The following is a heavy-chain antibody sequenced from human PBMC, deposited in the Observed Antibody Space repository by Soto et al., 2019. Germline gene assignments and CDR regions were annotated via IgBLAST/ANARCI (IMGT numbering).Heavy chain of an antibody. CDR2: ISSSGTTK. Sequence: EVQLVASGGGLVQPGGSLRLSCAASGFTFSSYNMNWVRQAPGRGLEWVSHISSSGTTKHYADSVKGRFTISRDNANNSLYLQVNSLRAEDTAVYYCARVRGYDTYDYYYYYMDVWGKGTTVTVSS. D-gene: IGHD5-12*01. J-gene: IGHJ6*03. CDR1: GFTFSSYN. CDR3: ARVRGYDTYDYYYYYMDV. V-gene: IGHV3-48*01.